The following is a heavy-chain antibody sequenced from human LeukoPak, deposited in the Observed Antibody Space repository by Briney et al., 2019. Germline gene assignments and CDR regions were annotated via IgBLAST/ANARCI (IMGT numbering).Heavy chain of an antibody. CDR3: ATDPPRYYYGSGRAGDY. V-gene: IGHV1-24*01. CDR1: GYTLTELS. D-gene: IGHD3-10*01. CDR2: FDPEDGET. J-gene: IGHJ4*02. Sequence: ASVKVSCKVSGYTLTELSMHWVRQAPGKGLEWMGGFDPEDGETIYAQKFQGRVTMTEDTSTDTAYMELSSLRSEDTAVYYCATDPPRYYYGSGRAGDYWGQGTLVTVSS.